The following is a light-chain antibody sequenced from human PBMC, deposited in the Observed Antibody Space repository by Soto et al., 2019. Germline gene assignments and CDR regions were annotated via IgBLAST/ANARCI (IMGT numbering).Light chain of an antibody. CDR2: GAS. CDR3: QQYDNSPIT. V-gene: IGKV3-20*01. Sequence: EIVLTQSPGILSLSPGERASLSCGASQSISSSFLAWYQQKPGQAPRLLIYGASSRATGIPDRFSGTGSETDFTPTISRLEPEDFAVYYCQQYDNSPITFGQGRLLEIK. CDR1: QSISSSF. J-gene: IGKJ5*01.